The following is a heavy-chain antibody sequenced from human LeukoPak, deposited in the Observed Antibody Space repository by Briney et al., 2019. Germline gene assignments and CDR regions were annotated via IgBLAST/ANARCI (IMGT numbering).Heavy chain of an antibody. CDR3: ARVLKTYYYDSSGYYDY. V-gene: IGHV3-48*01. CDR2: ISSSSSTI. D-gene: IGHD3-22*01. J-gene: IGHJ4*02. CDR1: GFTFSSYS. Sequence: GGSLRLSCAASGFTFSSYSMNWVRQAPGKGLEWVSYISSSSSTIYYADSVKGRFTISRDNAKNSLYLQMNSLRAEDTAVYYCARVLKTYYYDSSGYYDYWGQGTLVTVSS.